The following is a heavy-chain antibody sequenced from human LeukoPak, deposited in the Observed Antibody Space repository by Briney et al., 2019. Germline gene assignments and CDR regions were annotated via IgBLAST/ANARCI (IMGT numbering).Heavy chain of an antibody. J-gene: IGHJ4*02. D-gene: IGHD4-23*01. CDR1: GFTFSSYG. Sequence: PGGSLRLSCAASGFTFSSYGMHWVRQAPRKGLEWVAVIWYDGSNKYYADSVEGRFTISRDNSKNTLYLQMGSLRAEDTAVYYCAKDQYGGNPQYYFDYWGQGTLVTVSS. CDR2: IWYDGSNK. CDR3: AKDQYGGNPQYYFDY. V-gene: IGHV3-30*02.